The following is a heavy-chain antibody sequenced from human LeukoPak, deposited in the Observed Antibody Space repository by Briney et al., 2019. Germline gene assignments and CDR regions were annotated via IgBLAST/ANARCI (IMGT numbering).Heavy chain of an antibody. CDR1: DGSVSDYH. V-gene: IGHV4-59*02. Sequence: SETLSLTCAVSDGSVSDYHWSWIRQPPGKGLEWIGYIYYSGATTYNPSLKGRVTISLDTSKNQFSLKLSSVTAADTAVYYCARGSGDSSSYYDFWGQGTLVTVSS. CDR3: ARGSGDSSSYYDF. CDR2: IYYSGAT. J-gene: IGHJ4*02. D-gene: IGHD6-13*01.